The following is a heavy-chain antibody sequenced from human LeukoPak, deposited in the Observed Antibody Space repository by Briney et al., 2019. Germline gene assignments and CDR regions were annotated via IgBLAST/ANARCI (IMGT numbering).Heavy chain of an antibody. D-gene: IGHD3-16*02. CDR1: GFTFSSYA. CDR2: ISGSGGST. J-gene: IGHJ4*02. CDR3: AKEDYDYVWGSYRYDLLWDY. Sequence: GGSLRLSCAASGFTFSSYAMSWVRQAPGEGLEWVSAISGSGGSTYYADSVKGRFTISRDNSKNTLYLQMNSLRAEDTAVYYCAKEDYDYVWGSYRYDLLWDYWGQGTLVTVSS. V-gene: IGHV3-23*01.